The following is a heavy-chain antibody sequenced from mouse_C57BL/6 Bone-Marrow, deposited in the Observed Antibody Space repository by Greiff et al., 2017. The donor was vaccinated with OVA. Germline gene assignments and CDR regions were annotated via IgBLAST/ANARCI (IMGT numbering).Heavy chain of an antibody. V-gene: IGHV1-64*01. CDR3: ATIYYYGSRGLFAY. CDR1: GYTFTSYW. CDR2: IHPNSGST. D-gene: IGHD1-1*01. J-gene: IGHJ3*01. Sequence: VQLQQPGAELVKPGASVKLSCKASGYTFTSYWMHWVKQRPGQGLEWIGMIHPNSGSTNYNEKFKSKATLTVDKSSSTAYMQLSSLTSEDSAVYYCATIYYYGSRGLFAYWGQGTLVTVSA.